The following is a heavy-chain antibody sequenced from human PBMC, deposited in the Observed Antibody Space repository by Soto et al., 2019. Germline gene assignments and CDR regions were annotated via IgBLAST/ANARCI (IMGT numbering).Heavy chain of an antibody. CDR1: GFSLSTSGVG. D-gene: IGHD2-15*01. Sequence: QITLKESGPTLVKPTQTLTLTCTFSGFSLSTSGVGVGWIRQPPGKALEWLALIYWDDDKRYSPSLKSRLTRTKDTSKNQVVLTMTNMVPVDTATYYCARRPSYCSGGSCYSGFDYWGQGTLVTVSS. V-gene: IGHV2-5*02. J-gene: IGHJ4*02. CDR2: IYWDDDK. CDR3: ARRPSYCSGGSCYSGFDY.